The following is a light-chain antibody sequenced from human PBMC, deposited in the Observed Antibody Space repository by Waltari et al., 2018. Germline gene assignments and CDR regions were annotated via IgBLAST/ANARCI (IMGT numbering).Light chain of an antibody. CDR1: QSIGNW. J-gene: IGKJ1*01. CDR3: HQYSSFPWA. Sequence: DIQMTQSPSTLSASVGDRVTITCRASQSIGNWLAWYQQKPGKAPNLLISKASALESGVPSRFSGSGSGTEFTLTISSLQPDDFATDYCHQYSSFPWALGQGTKVEIK. CDR2: KAS. V-gene: IGKV1-5*03.